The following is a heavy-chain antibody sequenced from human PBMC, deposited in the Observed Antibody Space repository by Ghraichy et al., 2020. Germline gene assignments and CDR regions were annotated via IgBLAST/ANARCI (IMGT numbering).Heavy chain of an antibody. D-gene: IGHD3-10*01. CDR3: ARDRDTMVREERGNWFDP. Sequence: SVKVSCKASGGTFSSYAISWVRQAPGQGLEWMGGIIPIFGTANYAQKFQGRVTITADESTSTAYMELSSLRSEDTAVYYCARDRDTMVREERGNWFDPWGQGTLVTVSS. J-gene: IGHJ5*02. V-gene: IGHV1-69*13. CDR1: GGTFSSYA. CDR2: IIPIFGTA.